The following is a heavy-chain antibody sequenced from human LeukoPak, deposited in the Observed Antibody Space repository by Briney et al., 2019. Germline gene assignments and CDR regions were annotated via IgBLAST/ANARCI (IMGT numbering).Heavy chain of an antibody. CDR2: INSDGSST. J-gene: IGHJ4*02. CDR1: GFTFSSYW. CDR3: ACSRTFDY. Sequence: GESLRLSCATSGFTFSSYWMHWVRQAPGKGLVWVSRINSDGSSTSYADSVKGRFTISRDNAKSTLYLQMNSLRVEDTAVYYCACSRTFDYWGQGTLVTVSS. V-gene: IGHV3-74*01. D-gene: IGHD3-10*02.